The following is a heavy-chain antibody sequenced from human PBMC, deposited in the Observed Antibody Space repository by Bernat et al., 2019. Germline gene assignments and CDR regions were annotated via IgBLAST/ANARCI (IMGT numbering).Heavy chain of an antibody. CDR3: ATVNGFG. J-gene: IGHJ4*02. CDR2: INPNSGGT. CDR1: GYTFTGYY. Sequence: QVQLVQSGAEVKKPGASVKVSCKASGYTFTGYYMHWVRQAPGQGLEWMGRINPNSGGTNYAQKFQGRVTMTEDTSTDTAYMELSSLRSEDTAVYYCATVNGFGWGQGTLVTVSS. V-gene: IGHV1-2*06. D-gene: IGHD1-1*01.